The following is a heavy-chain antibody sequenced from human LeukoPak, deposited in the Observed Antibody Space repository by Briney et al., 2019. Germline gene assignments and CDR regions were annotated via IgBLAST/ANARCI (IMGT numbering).Heavy chain of an antibody. J-gene: IGHJ4*02. Sequence: SVKASCKASGGTFSSYAISWVRQAPGQGLEWMGGIIPIFGTANYAQKFQGRVTITADESTSTAYMELSSLRSEDTAVYYCTRETNYYDSSGTIDYWGQRTLVTVSS. V-gene: IGHV1-69*13. CDR2: IIPIFGTA. D-gene: IGHD3-22*01. CDR3: TRETNYYDSSGTIDY. CDR1: GGTFSSYA.